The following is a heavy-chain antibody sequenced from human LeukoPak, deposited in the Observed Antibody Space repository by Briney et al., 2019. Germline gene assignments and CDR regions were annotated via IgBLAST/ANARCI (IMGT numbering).Heavy chain of an antibody. J-gene: IGHJ5*02. D-gene: IGHD2-2*01. CDR1: GYTFTSYA. CDR2: INTNTGNP. Sequence: ASVKVSCKASGYTFTSYAMNWVRQAPGQGLEWMGWINTNTGNPTYAQGFTGRFVFSLDTSVSTAYLQISSLKAEDTAVYYCARGYCSSTSCYQGGRWFDPWGQGTLVTVSS. V-gene: IGHV7-4-1*02. CDR3: ARGYCSSTSCYQGGRWFDP.